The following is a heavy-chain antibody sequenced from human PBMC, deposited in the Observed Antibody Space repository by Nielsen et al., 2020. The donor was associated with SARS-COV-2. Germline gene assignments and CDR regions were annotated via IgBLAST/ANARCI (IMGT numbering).Heavy chain of an antibody. J-gene: IGHJ6*02. CDR3: ARDNWGRMDV. CDR2: IYTDGSA. CDR1: GFTVSSNY. Sequence: GGSLRLSCAATGFTVSSNYMSWVRQAAGKGLEWVSVIYTDGSASYADSMKGRFTISRDNSKNTLYLQMNSLRAEDTAVYYCARDNWGRMDVWGQGTTVTVSS. V-gene: IGHV3-66*01. D-gene: IGHD7-27*01.